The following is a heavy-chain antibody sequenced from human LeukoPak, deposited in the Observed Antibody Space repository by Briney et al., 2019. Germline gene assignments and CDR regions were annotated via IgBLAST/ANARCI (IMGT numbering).Heavy chain of an antibody. J-gene: IGHJ4*02. CDR2: IYYSRST. Sequence: PSETLSLTCTVSGGSIRSSSYYWGWIRQPPGKGLEWIERIYYSRSTYYNASLKSRGTISVDTSKNQFSLKLDSVTAADTAVYFCARQVVAVAGTGYFDYWGQGTLVTVSS. D-gene: IGHD6-19*01. V-gene: IGHV4-39*01. CDR1: GGSIRSSSYY. CDR3: ARQVVAVAGTGYFDY.